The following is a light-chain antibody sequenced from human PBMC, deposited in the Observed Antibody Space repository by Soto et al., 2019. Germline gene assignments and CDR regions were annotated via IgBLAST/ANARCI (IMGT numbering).Light chain of an antibody. V-gene: IGKV3-20*01. CDR3: QQYDTSRT. CDR1: QSLSSNY. J-gene: IGKJ1*01. Sequence: IVMTQSPGTLSLSPGERATLSCRASQSLSSNYLAWYQQKPGQAPRLLIYGASSRATGIPDRFSGSGSGTDLVLTISRLEPEDFAVYYCQQYDTSRTFGQGTKVEIK. CDR2: GAS.